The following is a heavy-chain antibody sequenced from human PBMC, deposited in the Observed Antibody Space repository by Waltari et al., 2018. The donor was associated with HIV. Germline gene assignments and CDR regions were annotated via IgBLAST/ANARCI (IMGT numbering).Heavy chain of an antibody. Sequence: VEVVETGGRLVRRGGSLSISCLVSDLTVGHYYMAWVRQSPNRSLVECEVLYDRSNVALGDSGQSRFALSTTTSASILSLHMTDLTADYSAIYYCAAGTSRLLWGAYYHGLDAWGRGTAVTVSS. D-gene: IGHD2-21*02. V-gene: IGHV3-33*03. CDR1: DLTVGHYY. CDR3: AAGTSRLLWGAYYHGLDA. CDR2: LYDRSNV. J-gene: IGHJ6*02.